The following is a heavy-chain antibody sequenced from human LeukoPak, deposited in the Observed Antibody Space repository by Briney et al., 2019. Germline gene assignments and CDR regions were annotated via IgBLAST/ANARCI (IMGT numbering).Heavy chain of an antibody. D-gene: IGHD6-19*01. CDR1: GGTFSSYA. J-gene: IGHJ5*02. Sequence: ASVKVSCKVSGGTFSSYAISWVRQAPGQGLEWVGRIIPIFGIANYAQKFQGRVTITADKPTSTAYMELSSLRSEDTAVYYCAVRKGEAVAGTGINWFDPWGQGTLVTVSS. CDR3: AVRKGEAVAGTGINWFDP. V-gene: IGHV1-69*04. CDR2: IIPIFGIA.